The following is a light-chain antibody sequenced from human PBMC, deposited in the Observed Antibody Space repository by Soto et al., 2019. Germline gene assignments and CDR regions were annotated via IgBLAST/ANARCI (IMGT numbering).Light chain of an antibody. CDR3: SSYTTSNTRQIV. Sequence: QSVLTQPASVSGSPRHSITISCTGTSSDVGGYNYVSWYQHHPGKAPKLIIYDVSNRPSGVSIRFSGSKSDNTASLTISGLQPEDEADYHCSSYTTSNTRQIVFGTGTKVTVL. J-gene: IGLJ1*01. V-gene: IGLV2-14*03. CDR1: SSDVGGYNY. CDR2: DVS.